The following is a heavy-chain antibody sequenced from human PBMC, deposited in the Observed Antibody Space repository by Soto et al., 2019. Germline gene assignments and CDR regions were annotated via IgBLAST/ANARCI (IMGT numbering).Heavy chain of an antibody. Sequence: GGSLRLSCAASGFTFSNAWINWVRQTPGKGLEWVGRVKSKTDGGTTDFAAPVKGKFAISRDDSKNMVYLEMNSLKTEDTAIYYCTTDSYITSIIVRFDYWGHGTLVTVSS. CDR3: TTDSYITSIIVRFDY. CDR2: VKSKTDGGTT. J-gene: IGHJ4*01. D-gene: IGHD3-22*01. CDR1: GFTFSNAW. V-gene: IGHV3-15*07.